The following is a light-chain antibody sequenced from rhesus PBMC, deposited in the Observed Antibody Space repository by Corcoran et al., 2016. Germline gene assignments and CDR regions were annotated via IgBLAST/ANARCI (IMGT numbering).Light chain of an antibody. Sequence: DIQMSQSPSSLSASVGDRVTITCRASQGINSYLHWYQQKPGNTPKLLIYYANTLASGVPSRLSGSGSGTYFTLTIPNLQPADFATYYCQQGISDPWTFGQGTKVEIK. CDR3: QQGISDPWT. V-gene: IGKV1-32*02. CDR2: YAN. CDR1: QGINSY. J-gene: IGKJ1*01.